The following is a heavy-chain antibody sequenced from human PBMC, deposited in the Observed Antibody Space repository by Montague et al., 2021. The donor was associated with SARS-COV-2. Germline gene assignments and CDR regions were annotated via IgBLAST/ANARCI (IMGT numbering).Heavy chain of an antibody. CDR1: GGSFSTYY. D-gene: IGHD3-3*01. V-gene: IGHV4-34*01. Sequence: SETLSLTCAVYGGSFSTYYWAWIRQCPGKGLEWIGNIDNSGNTNYNPSLKSRVPISVDTSSSQFSLYLPSVTAANAAVYYCARDQTDLEWIWYDLDVWGQGTTVTVSS. CDR3: ARDQTDLEWIWYDLDV. CDR2: IDNSGNT. J-gene: IGHJ6*02.